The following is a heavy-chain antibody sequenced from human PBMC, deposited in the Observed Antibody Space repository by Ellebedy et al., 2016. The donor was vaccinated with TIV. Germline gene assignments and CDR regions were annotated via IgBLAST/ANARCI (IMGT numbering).Heavy chain of an antibody. CDR2: INQAGSNK. CDR3: ARVDGILNGAGLGGRGDS. J-gene: IGHJ4*02. CDR1: GFTFSDHW. V-gene: IGHV3-7*03. D-gene: IGHD2-15*01. Sequence: GESLKISCAASGFTFSDHWMSWVRQAPGSGLEWVAYINQAGSNKYYVDSVKGRFTIYRDNAKNSLYLRMNSLRAEDTAVYYCARVDGILNGAGLGGRGDSWGQGTPVTVSS.